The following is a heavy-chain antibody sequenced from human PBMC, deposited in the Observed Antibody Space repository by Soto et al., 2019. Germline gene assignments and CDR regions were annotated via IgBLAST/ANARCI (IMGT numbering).Heavy chain of an antibody. Sequence: PSETLSLTCTVSGGSISSDDYYWSWIRQPPGKGLEWIGYIYYSGSTYYNPSLKSRVTISVDTSKNQFSLKLSSVTAADTAVYYCARASPLGGTTLLHLWGQGTMVTVS. CDR3: ARASPLGGTTLLHL. CDR1: GGSISSDDYY. V-gene: IGHV4-30-4*01. CDR2: IYYSGST. J-gene: IGHJ3*01. D-gene: IGHD1-26*01.